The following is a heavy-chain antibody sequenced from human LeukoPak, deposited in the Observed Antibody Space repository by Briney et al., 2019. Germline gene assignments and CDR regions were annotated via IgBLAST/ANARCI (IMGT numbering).Heavy chain of an antibody. J-gene: IGHJ4*02. CDR2: TYYSGST. V-gene: IGHV4-39*01. D-gene: IGHD6-6*01. CDR1: GGSISSSSYY. Sequence: SETLSLTCTVSGGSISSSSYYWGWIRQPPGKGLEWIGSTYYSGSTYYNPPLKSRVTISVDTSKNQFSLKLSSVTAADTAVYYCARRGSSSAGALDYWGQGTLVTVSS. CDR3: ARRGSSSAGALDY.